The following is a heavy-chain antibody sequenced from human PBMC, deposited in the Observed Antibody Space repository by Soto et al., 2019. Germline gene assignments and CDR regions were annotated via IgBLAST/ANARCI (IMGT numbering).Heavy chain of an antibody. CDR1: GFAFNDFA. V-gene: IGHV3-23*01. CDR3: AKGASHAPFEK. J-gene: IGHJ4*02. CDR2: ISGSGDKT. Sequence: EVHLLESGGDLVLPGGSLRLSCAASGFAFNDFAMSWVRQAPGKGPEWLSTISGSGDKTFHSDSVKGRFDISRDNSNNKMFLQMNSLRAEDTAIYYCAKGASHAPFEKWGRGTLVTVS.